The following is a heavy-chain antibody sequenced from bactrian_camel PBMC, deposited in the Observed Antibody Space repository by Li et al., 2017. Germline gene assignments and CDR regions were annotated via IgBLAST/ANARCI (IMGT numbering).Heavy chain of an antibody. J-gene: IGHJ7*01. V-gene: IGHV3S53*01. D-gene: IGHD3*01. CDR2: IDSDGST. Sequence: HVQLVESGGGSVQAGGSLRLSCTHSGYISSRHCMGWYRQAPGKEREGVAAIDSDGSTSYTDSVKGRFAISKDSAKNSLYLEMNSLKPEDSAIYYCAVLEGMKWGPVGGACSKYAMDYWGIGTQVTVS. CDR1: GYISSRHC.